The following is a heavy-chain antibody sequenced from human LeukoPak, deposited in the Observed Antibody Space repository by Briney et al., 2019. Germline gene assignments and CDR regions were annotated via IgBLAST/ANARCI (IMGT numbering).Heavy chain of an antibody. Sequence: PGGSLRLSCAASGFTFSSYAMHWVRQAPGKGLEWVAVISYDGSNKYYADSVKGRFTISRDNSKNTLYLQMNSLRAEDTAVYYCAKSKRSGNDAFDIWGHGTMVTVSS. CDR1: GFTFSSYA. CDR3: AKSKRSGNDAFDI. D-gene: IGHD1-26*01. J-gene: IGHJ3*02. CDR2: ISYDGSNK. V-gene: IGHV3-30-3*02.